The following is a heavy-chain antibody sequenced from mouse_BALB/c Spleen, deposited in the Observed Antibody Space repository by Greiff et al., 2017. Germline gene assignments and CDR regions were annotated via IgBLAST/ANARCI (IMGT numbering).Heavy chain of an antibody. J-gene: IGHJ3*01. D-gene: IGHD2-4*01. CDR3: ARYDYDGWFAY. CDR1: GYSITSDYA. V-gene: IGHV3-2*02. Sequence: EVQLQQSGPGLVKPSQSLSLTCTVTGYSITSDYAWNWIRQFPGNKLEWMGYISYSGSTSYNPSLKSRISITRDTSKNQFFLQLNSVTTEDTATYYCARYDYDGWFAYWGQGTLVTVSA. CDR2: ISYSGST.